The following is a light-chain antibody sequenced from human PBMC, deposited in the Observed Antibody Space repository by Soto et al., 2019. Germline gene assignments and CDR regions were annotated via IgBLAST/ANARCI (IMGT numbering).Light chain of an antibody. CDR2: EAL. J-gene: IGKJ4*02. CDR1: RSISTY. V-gene: IGKV3-11*01. Sequence: ETVLTQSPATLSLSPGERATLSCRASRSISTYLAWYQQKPGQAPRLLIYEALNRATGIPARFSGSGSGTDFTLTISSLEPEDFAVYYGQQRNNGPLTFGGGTKVEIK. CDR3: QQRNNGPLT.